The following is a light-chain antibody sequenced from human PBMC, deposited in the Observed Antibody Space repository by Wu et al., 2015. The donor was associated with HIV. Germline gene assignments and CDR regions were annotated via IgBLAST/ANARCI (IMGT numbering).Light chain of an antibody. CDR3: QQYGSSPQLT. J-gene: IGKJ4*01. V-gene: IGKV3-20*01. Sequence: DILLTQSPGTLSLSPGERATLSCRASQSVSSSYLAWYQQKPGQAPRLLIYGASSRATGIPDRFSGSGSGTDFTLTISRLEPEDFAVYYCQQYGSSPQLTFGGGTKVEIK. CDR1: QSVSSSY. CDR2: GAS.